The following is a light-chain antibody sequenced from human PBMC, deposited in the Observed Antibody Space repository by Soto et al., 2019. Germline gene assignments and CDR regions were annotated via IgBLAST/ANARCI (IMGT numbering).Light chain of an antibody. CDR3: SAYSARSTLV. V-gene: IGLV2-14*01. CDR1: MRDIGAYNL. Sequence: QSALTQPVSVSGSPGQSVTISCSGTMRDIGAYNLVSWYQQHAGTAPKLIVYEDRNRPSGLAPLFYGSRYCNKASLIISGRLSEDEGDYYCSAYSARSTLVFGGGTKLTVL. CDR2: EDR. J-gene: IGLJ3*02.